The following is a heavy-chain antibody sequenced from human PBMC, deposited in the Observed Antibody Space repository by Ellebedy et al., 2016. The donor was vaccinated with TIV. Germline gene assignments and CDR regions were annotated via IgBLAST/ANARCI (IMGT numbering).Heavy chain of an antibody. Sequence: GESLKISCAASGFTLSNYNIQWVRQSPGKGLEWVSSMSSRSDDIYYADSVKGRFTLSRDNAKNSLYLQMNSLRAEDTAVYYCARDISYITMIVVAKSYYGMDVWGQGTTVTVSS. CDR1: GFTLSNYN. D-gene: IGHD3-22*01. CDR2: MSSRSDDI. CDR3: ARDISYITMIVVAKSYYGMDV. V-gene: IGHV3-21*01. J-gene: IGHJ6*02.